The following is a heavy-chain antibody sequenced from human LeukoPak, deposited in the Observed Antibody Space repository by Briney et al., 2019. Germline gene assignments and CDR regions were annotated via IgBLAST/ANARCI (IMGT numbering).Heavy chain of an antibody. V-gene: IGHV4-34*01. Sequence: SETLSLTCAVYGGSFSGYYWSWIRQPPGKGLEWIGDINHSGSTNYNPSLKSRVTISVDTSKNQFSLKLSSVTAADTAVYYCARLSGAVVVPAADDALDIWGQGTMVTVSS. CDR2: INHSGST. CDR3: ARLSGAVVVPAADDALDI. D-gene: IGHD2-2*01. J-gene: IGHJ3*02. CDR1: GGSFSGYY.